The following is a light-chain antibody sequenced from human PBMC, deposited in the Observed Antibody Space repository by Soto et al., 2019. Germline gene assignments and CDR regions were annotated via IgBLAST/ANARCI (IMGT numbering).Light chain of an antibody. CDR2: DAS. Sequence: QSALTQPRSVSGSPGQSVTISCAGTSSDVGAYNHVSLYQQHPGKAPKLMIYDASKRPSGVPDRFSASKSGNTASLTISGLQAEDEADYYCCSYAGSYTWVFSGGTKLTVL. V-gene: IGLV2-11*01. CDR3: CSYAGSYTWV. CDR1: SSDVGAYNH. J-gene: IGLJ3*02.